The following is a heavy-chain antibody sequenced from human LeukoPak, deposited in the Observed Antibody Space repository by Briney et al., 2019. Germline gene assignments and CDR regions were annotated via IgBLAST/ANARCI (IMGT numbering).Heavy chain of an antibody. J-gene: IGHJ4*02. V-gene: IGHV3-7*01. Sequence: GGSLRLSCAASGFTFSSYWMSWVRQAPGKGLEWVANIKQDGSEKYYVDSVKGRLTISRDNAKNSLYLQMNSLRAEDTAVYYCARDYYDSSGPWPYFDYWGQGTLVTVSS. D-gene: IGHD3-22*01. CDR3: ARDYYDSSGPWPYFDY. CDR2: IKQDGSEK. CDR1: GFTFSSYW.